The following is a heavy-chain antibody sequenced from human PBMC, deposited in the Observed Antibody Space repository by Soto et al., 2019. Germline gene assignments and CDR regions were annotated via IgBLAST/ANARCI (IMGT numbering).Heavy chain of an antibody. CDR3: ARGRKSAFDY. J-gene: IGHJ4*02. V-gene: IGHV6-1*01. CDR2: TYYASKWNN. CDR1: GDSVSSNGVA. Sequence: QVQLQQSGPGLMKPSQTLSLNCAISGDSVSSNGVAWNWIRQSPSRGLEWLGRTYYASKWNNGYSPSVKSRITINPDTSKNQFSLQLHFVTPEDTAVYYCARGRKSAFDYWGQGTLVTVSS.